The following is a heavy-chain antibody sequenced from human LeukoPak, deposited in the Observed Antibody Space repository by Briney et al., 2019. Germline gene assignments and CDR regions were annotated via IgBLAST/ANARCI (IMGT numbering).Heavy chain of an antibody. CDR1: AFTFSSYG. V-gene: IGHV3-23*01. J-gene: IGHJ3*01. Sequence: PGGSLRLSCAASAFTFSSYGMNWVRQAPGKGLEWVSAISPSGDSTSYADSVKGRLTISRDNSKSTLYLQMNSLRADDTAVYYCAMKAVPRPRLYDAFDFWGQGTVVTVSS. D-gene: IGHD2-2*02. CDR2: ISPSGDST. CDR3: AMKAVPRPRLYDAFDF.